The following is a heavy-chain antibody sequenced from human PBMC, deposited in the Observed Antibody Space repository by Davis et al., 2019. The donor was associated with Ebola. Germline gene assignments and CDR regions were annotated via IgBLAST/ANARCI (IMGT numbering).Heavy chain of an antibody. V-gene: IGHV3-23*01. J-gene: IGHJ3*01. Sequence: GESLKISCVASKFSFDNYAMMWVRQAPGRGLEWVSSISPSGLSTYYADSVKGRFTISRDNSKNTLYLQMNGLRVEDTAIYYCAKDNRNIWSEVWGQGTMVTVSS. D-gene: IGHD2/OR15-2a*01. CDR1: KFSFDNYA. CDR3: AKDNRNIWSEV. CDR2: ISPSGLST.